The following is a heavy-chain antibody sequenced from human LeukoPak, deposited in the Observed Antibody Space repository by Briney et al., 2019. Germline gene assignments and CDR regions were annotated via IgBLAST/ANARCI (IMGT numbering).Heavy chain of an antibody. J-gene: IGHJ4*02. V-gene: IGHV1-8*01. Sequence: ASVKVSLKSTVYTFINYDINWVGQATGQRLEWVGGRNPKNGNTGYAHRIQGRVTMTSDTSISTAYLQLSSLTSEDTAVYYCTRGLSETSGYGAGGWGQETPVTASS. CDR3: TRGLSETSGYGAGG. D-gene: IGHD3-22*01. CDR1: VYTFINYD. CDR2: RNPKNGNT.